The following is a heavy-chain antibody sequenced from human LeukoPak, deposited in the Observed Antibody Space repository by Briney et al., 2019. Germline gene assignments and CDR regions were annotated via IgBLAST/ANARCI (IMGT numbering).Heavy chain of an antibody. CDR2: ISGSGSAI. V-gene: IGHV3-48*03. Sequence: GGSLRLSCAASGFTFSSYAMHWVRQAPGKGLEWVSYISGSGSAIYYADSVKGRFTISRDNAKNSLYLQMISLRAEDTAVYYCASLAAATSNYYGMDVWGQGTTVTVSS. CDR3: ASLAAATSNYYGMDV. D-gene: IGHD6-13*01. CDR1: GFTFSSYA. J-gene: IGHJ6*02.